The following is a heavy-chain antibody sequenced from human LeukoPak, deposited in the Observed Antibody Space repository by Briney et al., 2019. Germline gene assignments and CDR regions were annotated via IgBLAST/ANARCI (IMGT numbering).Heavy chain of an antibody. CDR2: IYSGGST. CDR1: VHTVNSNY. D-gene: IGHD2-8*01. J-gene: IGHJ1*01. CDR3: ASMYFSQYLQH. Sequence: PGGSLRLSCAASVHTVNSNYMSWVRQAPGKGLEWVSVIYSGGSTYYADSVKGRFTISRDNSKNTLYLQMNSLRAEDTAVYYCASMYFSQYLQHWGQGTLVTVSS. V-gene: IGHV3-53*01.